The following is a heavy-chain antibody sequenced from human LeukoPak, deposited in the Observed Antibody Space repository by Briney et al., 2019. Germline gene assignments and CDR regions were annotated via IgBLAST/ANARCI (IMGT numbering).Heavy chain of an antibody. Sequence: NTSETLSLTCTVSGYSISSGYYWSWIRQPPGKGLYWIGEINHSGSTNYNPSLKSRVTISVDTSKNQFSLKLSSVTAADTAVYYCARGAGGNLGFDYWGQGTLVTVSS. CDR1: GYSISSGYY. CDR3: ARGAGGNLGFDY. D-gene: IGHD3-16*01. CDR2: INHSGST. V-gene: IGHV4-38-2*02. J-gene: IGHJ4*02.